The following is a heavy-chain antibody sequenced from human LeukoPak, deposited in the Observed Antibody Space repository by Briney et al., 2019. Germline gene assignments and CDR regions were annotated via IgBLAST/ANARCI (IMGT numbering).Heavy chain of an antibody. J-gene: IGHJ2*01. CDR1: GYTFGDYP. V-gene: IGHV3-49*03. CDR2: LRGNVYNGTT. D-gene: IGHD3-10*01. Sequence: PGRSLRPSCQPSGYTFGDYPTTWFRQAPGKGLEWVGLLRGNVYNGTTEYAASVKGRFTLARDDSKMIAYLQMSSLKIEDTAVYYCTRGGRYFDIWGRGTLVTVSP. CDR3: TRGGRYFDI.